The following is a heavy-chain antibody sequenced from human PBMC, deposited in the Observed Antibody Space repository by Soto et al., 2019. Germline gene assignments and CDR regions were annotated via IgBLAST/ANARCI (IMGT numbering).Heavy chain of an antibody. Sequence: EVQLVESGGGLVKPGGSLRLSCAASGFTFSSYSMNWVRQAPGKGLEWVSSISSSSSYIYYADSVKGRFTISRDNAKNSLNMQMKSLKAEDTAVYYCARVVSRHYYYCSGSYSDYLGQGTLVTVSS. J-gene: IGHJ4*02. CDR3: ARVVSRHYYYCSGSYSDY. D-gene: IGHD3-10*01. CDR1: GFTFSSYS. CDR2: ISSSSSYI. V-gene: IGHV3-21*01.